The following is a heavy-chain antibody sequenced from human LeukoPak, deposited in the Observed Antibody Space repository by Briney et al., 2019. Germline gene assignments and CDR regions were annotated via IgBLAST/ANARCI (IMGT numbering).Heavy chain of an antibody. J-gene: IGHJ4*02. CDR1: GYSISSGYY. D-gene: IGHD1-1*01. Sequence: SETLSLTCTVSGYSISSGYYWGWIRQPPGKGLEWIGSIYHSGSTYYNPSLKSRVTISVDTSQNQFSLKLSSVTAADTAVYYCAHFRGTAKYYFDYWGQGTLVTVSS. CDR3: AHFRGTAKYYFDY. CDR2: IYHSGST. V-gene: IGHV4-38-2*02.